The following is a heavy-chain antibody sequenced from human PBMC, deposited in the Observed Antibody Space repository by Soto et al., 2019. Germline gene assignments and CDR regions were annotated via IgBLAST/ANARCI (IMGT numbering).Heavy chain of an antibody. V-gene: IGHV3-15*07. CDR3: TTNHSYYDILTGYYIQSFDY. Sequence: GGSLRLSCAASGFTFSNAWMNWVRQAPGKGLEWVGRIKSKTDGGTTDYAAPVKGRFTISRDDSKNTLYLQMNSLKTEDTAVYYCTTNHSYYDILTGYYIQSFDYWGQGTLVTVSS. D-gene: IGHD3-9*01. J-gene: IGHJ4*02. CDR2: IKSKTDGGTT. CDR1: GFTFSNAW.